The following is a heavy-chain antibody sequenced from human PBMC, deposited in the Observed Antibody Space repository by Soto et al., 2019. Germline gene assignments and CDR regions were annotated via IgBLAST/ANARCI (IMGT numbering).Heavy chain of an antibody. J-gene: IGHJ5*02. CDR1: GGTFSSYA. CDR3: ARVCFNTAMARMGWFDP. D-gene: IGHD5-18*01. CDR2: IIPIFGTA. Sequence: SVKVSCKASGGTFSSYAISWVRQAPGQGLEWTGGIIPIFGTANYAQKFQGRVTITADKSTSTAYMELSSLRSEDTAVYYCARVCFNTAMARMGWFDPWGQGTLVTVSS. V-gene: IGHV1-69*06.